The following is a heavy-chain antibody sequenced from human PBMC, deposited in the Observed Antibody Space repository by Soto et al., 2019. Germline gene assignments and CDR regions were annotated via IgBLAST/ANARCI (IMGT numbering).Heavy chain of an antibody. V-gene: IGHV3-53*01. Sequence: EVQLVESGGGLIQPGGSLRLSCAVSGFTVSNNYMSWVRQAPGKGLEGVSVIYSGGYTAYGDSVKGRFTISRDNSKNTPIPKLESLGPQDTAVFFCATAPGGGGYWGQGTLVTVSS. CDR2: IYSGGYT. CDR1: GFTVSNNY. D-gene: IGHD3-10*01. J-gene: IGHJ4*02. CDR3: ATAPGGGGY.